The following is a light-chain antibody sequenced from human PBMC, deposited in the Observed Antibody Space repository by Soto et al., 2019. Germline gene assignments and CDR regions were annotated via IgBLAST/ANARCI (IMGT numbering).Light chain of an antibody. V-gene: IGLV2-8*01. CDR2: EVS. J-gene: IGLJ1*01. Sequence: QSALTQPPSASGSPGQSVTISCTGTSSDVGGYNYVSWYQQHPGKAPKLMIYEVSKRPSGVPYRFSGSKSGNTASLTVSGLEAEDEADYCCSSYAGSNYVFGTGTKLTVL. CDR1: SSDVGGYNY. CDR3: SSYAGSNYV.